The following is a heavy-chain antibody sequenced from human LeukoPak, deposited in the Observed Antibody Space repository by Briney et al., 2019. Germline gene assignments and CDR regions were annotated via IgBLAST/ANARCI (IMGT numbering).Heavy chain of an antibody. V-gene: IGHV1-46*02. CDR2: INPSGGST. CDR3: ARSRDYGDYFDY. J-gene: IGHJ4*02. CDR1: GYTFNSYY. D-gene: IGHD4-17*01. Sequence: ASVEVSCKASGYTFNSYYIKWVRQAPGQGLEWMGIINPSGGSTGYAQKFQGRVTMTRDTSTSTVYMELSSLRSEDTAVYYCARSRDYGDYFDYWGQGTLVTVSS.